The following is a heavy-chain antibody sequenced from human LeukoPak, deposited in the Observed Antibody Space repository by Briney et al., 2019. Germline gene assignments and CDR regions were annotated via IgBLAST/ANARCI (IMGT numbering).Heavy chain of an antibody. CDR1: GGSISSSSYY. CDR2: IYYSGST. D-gene: IGHD4-17*01. Sequence: SETLSLTCTVSGGSISSSSYYWGWIRPPPGKGLEWIGSIYYSGSTYYTPSLKSRVTISVDTSKNQFSLKLTAVTAADTAVYYCARHGDGDYLILDYWGQGTLVTVSS. V-gene: IGHV4-39*01. J-gene: IGHJ4*02. CDR3: ARHGDGDYLILDY.